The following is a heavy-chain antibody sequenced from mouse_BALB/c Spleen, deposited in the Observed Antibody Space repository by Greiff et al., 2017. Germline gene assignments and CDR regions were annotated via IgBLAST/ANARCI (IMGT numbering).Heavy chain of an antibody. CDR1: GFTFSDYG. CDR3: ARSLYYGYLDY. V-gene: IGHV5-15*02. CDR2: ISNLAYSI. Sequence: EVQGVESGGGLVQPGGSRKLSCAASGFTFSDYGMAWVRQAPGKGPEWVAFISNLAYSIFYADTVTGRFTISRENAKNTLYLEMSSLRSEDTAMYYCARSLYYGYLDYWGQGTSVTVSS. D-gene: IGHD1-2*01. J-gene: IGHJ4*01.